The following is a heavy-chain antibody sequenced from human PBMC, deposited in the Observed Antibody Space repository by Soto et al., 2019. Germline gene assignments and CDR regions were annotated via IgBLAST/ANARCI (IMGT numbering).Heavy chain of an antibody. D-gene: IGHD1-26*01. CDR1: GNTVPNYA. CDR3: ATDFGETVGASDY. Sequence: ASVKVSCKASGNTVPNYAIHWVRQAPGQRLEWMGWINPNSGNTGYAEKFQGRVTMTRNTSISTAYMELSSLRADDTAVYYCATDFGETVGASDYWGQGTPVTVSS. V-gene: IGHV1-8*02. J-gene: IGHJ4*02. CDR2: INPNSGNT.